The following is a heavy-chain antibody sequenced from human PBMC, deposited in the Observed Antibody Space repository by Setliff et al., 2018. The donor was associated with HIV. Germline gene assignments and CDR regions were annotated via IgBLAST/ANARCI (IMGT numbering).Heavy chain of an antibody. CDR2: IYYSGST. CDR3: ARQGQLGSE. D-gene: IGHD1-1*01. CDR1: GGSIYGSDYY. J-gene: IGHJ4*02. Sequence: SETLSLTCTVSGGSIYGSDYYWGWIRQPPGKGLESVGSIYYSGSTYYKPSLKSRVTISVDTSKNQFSLKLSSVTAADTAVYYCARQGQLGSEWGQGTLVTVSS. V-gene: IGHV4-39*01.